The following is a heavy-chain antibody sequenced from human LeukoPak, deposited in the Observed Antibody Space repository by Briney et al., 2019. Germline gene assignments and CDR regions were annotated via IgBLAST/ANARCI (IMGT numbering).Heavy chain of an antibody. CDR2: IFWNGGKI. Sequence: GGSLTLSCTASGFTLDNYAMNWLRQAPGKGLEWVTGIFWNGGKITYADSVKGRFTISRDNARNSLYLQMNSLRAEDTALYYCARDLAADRRGYFDRWGQGTLVIVSS. CDR3: ARDLAADRRGYFDR. J-gene: IGHJ4*02. CDR1: GFTLDNYA. D-gene: IGHD6-13*01. V-gene: IGHV3-20*04.